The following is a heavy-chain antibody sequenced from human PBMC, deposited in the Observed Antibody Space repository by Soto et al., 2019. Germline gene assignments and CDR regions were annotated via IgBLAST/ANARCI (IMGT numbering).Heavy chain of an antibody. J-gene: IGHJ4*02. Sequence: WWSLRLSCEGSVFTFSSYSMNWFRQAPGKGLEWVSSISGSGGYIYYADSVKGRFTISRDNAKSSLYLQMTSLRDEDTALYYCARDRQSTPWYAADYWGQGSLVTVSS. CDR1: VFTFSSYS. CDR2: ISGSGGYI. D-gene: IGHD6-13*01. V-gene: IGHV3-21*01. CDR3: ARDRQSTPWYAADY.